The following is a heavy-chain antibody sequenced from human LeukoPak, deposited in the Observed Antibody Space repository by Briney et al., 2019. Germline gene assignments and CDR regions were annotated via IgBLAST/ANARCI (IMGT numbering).Heavy chain of an antibody. CDR2: TNSDGRST. J-gene: IGHJ4*02. V-gene: IGHV3-74*01. CDR1: GFTFSNYW. D-gene: IGHD3-22*01. Sequence: GGPLRLSCAASGFTFSNYWMHWVRQAPGKGLVWVSRTNSDGRSTSYADSVKGRFTISRDNAKNTLYLQMNSLRAEDTAVYYCARGYYDSSGYYLIDYWGQGTLVTVSS. CDR3: ARGYYDSSGYYLIDY.